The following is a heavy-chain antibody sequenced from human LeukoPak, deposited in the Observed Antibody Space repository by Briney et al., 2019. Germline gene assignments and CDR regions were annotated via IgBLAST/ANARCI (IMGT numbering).Heavy chain of an antibody. CDR3: AKVGDY. J-gene: IGHJ4*02. CDR2: ISFNGGRK. Sequence: GRSLRLSCVASGFSFSGYAIHWVRQAPGKGLEWVALISFNGGRKDYADSVRGRFTISRDNSKNTLYLQMNSLRAEDTAMYYCAKVGDYWGQGTLVTVSS. V-gene: IGHV3-30*04. CDR1: GFSFSGYA.